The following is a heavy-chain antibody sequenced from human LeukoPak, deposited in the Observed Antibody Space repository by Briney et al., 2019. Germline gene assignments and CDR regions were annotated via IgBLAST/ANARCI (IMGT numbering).Heavy chain of an antibody. CDR3: VRGLGDY. Sequence: GGSLRLSCAASGFPLSTYWMHWVRQGPGKALVWVARIDIDGRIITHEDSVEGRFTISRDNAKNTVYLQMNDLRDEDTTTYYCVRGLGDYWGQGTLVTVSS. D-gene: IGHD3-16*01. V-gene: IGHV3-74*03. J-gene: IGHJ4*02. CDR2: IDIDGRII. CDR1: GFPLSTYW.